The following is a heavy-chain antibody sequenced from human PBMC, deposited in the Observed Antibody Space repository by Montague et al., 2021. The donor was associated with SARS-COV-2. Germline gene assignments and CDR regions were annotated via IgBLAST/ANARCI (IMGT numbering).Heavy chain of an antibody. V-gene: IGHV4-39*01. Sequence: SETLSLTCTVSSASITSNSYYWGWIRPPAGKGPEWIGTLFYTGITYYTPSLKIRVTMSIDTSRNQFSLTMSSVTAADAVIYYCARHTSAWYYYFEYWDQGTLVTVSS. CDR1: SASITSNSYY. CDR2: LFYTGIT. J-gene: IGHJ4*02. CDR3: ARHTSAWYYYFEY. D-gene: IGHD6-19*01.